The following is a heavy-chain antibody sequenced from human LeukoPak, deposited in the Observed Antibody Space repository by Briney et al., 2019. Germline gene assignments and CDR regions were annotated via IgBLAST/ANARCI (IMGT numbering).Heavy chain of an antibody. D-gene: IGHD1-7*01. J-gene: IGHJ4*02. CDR2: IWYDGSNK. CDR3: ARNYAYFDY. CDR1: GFTFSNAW. V-gene: IGHV3-33*08. Sequence: GGSLRLSCAASGFTFSNAWMNWVRQAPGKGLEWVAVIWYDGSNKYYADSVKGRFTISRDNSKNTLYLQMNSLRAEDTAVYYCARNYAYFDYWGQGTLVTVSS.